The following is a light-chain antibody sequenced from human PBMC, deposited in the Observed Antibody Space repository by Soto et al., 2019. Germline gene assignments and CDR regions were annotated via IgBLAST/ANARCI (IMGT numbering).Light chain of an antibody. CDR2: LGS. CDR3: MQALQSPLT. J-gene: IGKJ4*01. V-gene: IGKV2-28*01. Sequence: DIVMTQSPLSLPVTPGEPASISCRSSQSLLHSNGYNYLDWYLQKPGQSPQLLVYLGSNRASGVPDRFSGSGSDTVFTLQISRVEAEDVGVYYCMQALQSPLTFGGGTKVEIK. CDR1: QSLLHSNGYNY.